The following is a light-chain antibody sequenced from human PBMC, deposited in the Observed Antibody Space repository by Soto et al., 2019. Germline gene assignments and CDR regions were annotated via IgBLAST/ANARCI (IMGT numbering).Light chain of an antibody. CDR2: AAF. CDR3: QQLNTYPRT. CDR1: QSISSW. V-gene: IGKV1-5*01. J-gene: IGKJ1*01. Sequence: DIQMTQSPSTLSASVGDRVTITCRASQSISSWLAWYQQKPGKAPKLLFYAAFSLENGVPSRFSGSGSGTEFTLTISSLQPEDFATYYCQQLNTYPRTFGPGTKVDIK.